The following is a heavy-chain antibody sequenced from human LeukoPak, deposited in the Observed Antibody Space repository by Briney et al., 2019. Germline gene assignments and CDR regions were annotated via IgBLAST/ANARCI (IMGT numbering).Heavy chain of an antibody. D-gene: IGHD2-15*01. CDR3: AREGGRAFDI. Sequence: ASVKVSCKASGYTFTGYYMHWVRQAPGQGLEWMGIINPSGGSTSYAQNFQGRVTMTRDTSTSTVYMELSSLKSEETAVYYCAREGGRAFDIWGQGTMVTVSS. CDR2: INPSGGST. J-gene: IGHJ3*02. CDR1: GYTFTGYY. V-gene: IGHV1-46*01.